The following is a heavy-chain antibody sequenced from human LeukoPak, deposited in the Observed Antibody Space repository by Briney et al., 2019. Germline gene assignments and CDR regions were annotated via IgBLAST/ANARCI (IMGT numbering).Heavy chain of an antibody. CDR3: VSDLCGGDDQ. Sequence: GGSLRLSCTASGFNFDKYAMHWVRQRPGKGLEWVAVISADGTTDHADSVKGRFTVSRDNAKDTLYLQMSSLRDEDTAVYYCVSDLCGGDDQWGRGTLVTVSS. CDR1: GFNFDKYA. V-gene: IGHV3-43*02. CDR2: ISADGTT. D-gene: IGHD3-3*01. J-gene: IGHJ5*02.